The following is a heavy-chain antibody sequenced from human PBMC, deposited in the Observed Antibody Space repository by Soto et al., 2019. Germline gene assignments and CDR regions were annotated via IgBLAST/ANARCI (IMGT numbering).Heavy chain of an antibody. CDR1: GGSISSGGYS. CDR2: IYSGTT. J-gene: IGHJ4*02. CDR3: AREDSGVFFDF. Sequence: QLQLQESASGPVKPSQTLSLTCAVSGGSISSGGYSWNWIRQPPGKGLEWIGYIYSGTTHYNPSLKSRVTISMDRSKNQVSLSLKSVTAADTAVYYCAREDSGVFFDFWGQGTLVTVSS. V-gene: IGHV4-30-2*01. D-gene: IGHD2-8*02.